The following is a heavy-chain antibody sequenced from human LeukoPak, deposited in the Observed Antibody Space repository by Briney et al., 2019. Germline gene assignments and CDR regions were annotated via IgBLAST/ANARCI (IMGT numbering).Heavy chain of an antibody. D-gene: IGHD1-14*01. CDR1: GYTFTGYY. J-gene: IGHJ6*02. CDR3: AKNTGLPGYSYYYYGMDV. Sequence: ASVKVSCKASGYTFTGYYMHWVRQAPGQGLERMGWINPNSGGTNYAQKFQGRVTMTRDTSISTAYMELSRLRSDDTAVYYCAKNTGLPGYSYYYYGMDVWGQGTTVTVSS. V-gene: IGHV1-2*02. CDR2: INPNSGGT.